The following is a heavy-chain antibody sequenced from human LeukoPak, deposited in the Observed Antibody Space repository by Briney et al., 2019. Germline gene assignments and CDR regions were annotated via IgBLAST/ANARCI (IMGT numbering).Heavy chain of an antibody. V-gene: IGHV3-23*01. CDR2: IASSGRNT. D-gene: IGHD5-24*01. J-gene: IGHJ3*01. CDR3: AKDIQLSA. CDR1: GFTFSGFA. Sequence: GGSLRLSCAASGFTFSGFAMTWVRQAPGKGLEWVSLIASSGRNTYYTDSVRGRFTISRDNSKKTLSLQMNSLRVEDTAIYYCAKDIQLSAWGLGTMVTVSS.